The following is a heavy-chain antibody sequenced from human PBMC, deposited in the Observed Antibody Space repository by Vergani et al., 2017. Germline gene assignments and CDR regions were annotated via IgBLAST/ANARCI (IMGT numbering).Heavy chain of an antibody. J-gene: IGHJ4*02. CDR1: GGSISSGGYY. Sequence: QVQLQESGPGLVKPSQTLSLTCTVSGGSISSGGYYWSWIRQHPGKGLEWIGYIYYSGSTYYNPSLKSRVTISVDTSKNQFSLKLSSVTAADTAVYYCARAGGWDNWNDVSYIDYWGQATLVTVSS. V-gene: IGHV4-31*03. CDR2: IYYSGST. CDR3: ARAGGWDNWNDVSYIDY. D-gene: IGHD1-1*01.